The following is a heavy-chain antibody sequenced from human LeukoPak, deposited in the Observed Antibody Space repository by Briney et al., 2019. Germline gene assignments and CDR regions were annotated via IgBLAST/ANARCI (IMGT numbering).Heavy chain of an antibody. CDR2: MNPNSGNT. J-gene: IGHJ4*02. CDR3: ARGLGVIMTPDY. CDR1: GYTFTSYD. D-gene: IGHD3-10*01. Sequence: ASVKVSCKASGYTFTSYDINWVRQATGQGLEWMGWMNPNSGNTGYAQKFQGRVTMTRNTSISTAYMELSRLRSDDTAVYYCARGLGVIMTPDYWGQGTLVTVSS. V-gene: IGHV1-8*01.